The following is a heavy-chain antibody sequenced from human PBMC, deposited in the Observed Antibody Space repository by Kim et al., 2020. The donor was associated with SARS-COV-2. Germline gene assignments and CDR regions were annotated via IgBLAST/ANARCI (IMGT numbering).Heavy chain of an antibody. J-gene: IGHJ4*02. V-gene: IGHV3-30*07. CDR3: ARDVRSWGSGCFDY. Sequence: ADSVKGRLTISEDNSQNTLYLQMNSLRAEDTAVYYCARDVRSWGSGCFDYWGQGTLVTVSS. D-gene: IGHD3-10*01.